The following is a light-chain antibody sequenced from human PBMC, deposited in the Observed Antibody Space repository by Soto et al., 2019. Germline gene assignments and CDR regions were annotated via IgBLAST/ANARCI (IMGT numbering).Light chain of an antibody. V-gene: IGKV3-20*01. CDR3: QQYTSSPT. Sequence: EVVLTQSPGTLSLSPGSTATLSCRASQTVASNSLAWYQQKPGQAPRLLIHDASSRATGIPDRFSGSGSATDFPLSISRLQPEDFAVYFCQQYTSSPTFGQGTKVEMK. J-gene: IGKJ2*01. CDR2: DAS. CDR1: QTVASNS.